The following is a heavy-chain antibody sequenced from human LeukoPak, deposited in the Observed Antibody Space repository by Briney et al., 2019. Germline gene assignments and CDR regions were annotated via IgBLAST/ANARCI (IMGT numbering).Heavy chain of an antibody. CDR3: ARESYCSGGSCYSGRAFDI. D-gene: IGHD2-15*01. Sequence: PGGSLRLSCEASGFTFTTYSMTWVRHAPGKGLVWVSRIKNDGSSTYYADSVKGRLTISRDNAKNTLHLQMNSLRAEDTAVYYCARESYCSGGSCYSGRAFDIWGQGTMVTVSS. J-gene: IGHJ3*02. CDR2: IKNDGSST. CDR1: GFTFTTYS. V-gene: IGHV3-74*01.